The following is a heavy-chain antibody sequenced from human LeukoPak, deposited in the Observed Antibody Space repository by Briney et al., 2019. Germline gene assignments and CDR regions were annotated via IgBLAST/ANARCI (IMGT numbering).Heavy chain of an antibody. CDR2: TRNKANSYTT. CDR3: ARGPDRYYYDSSGYNDY. J-gene: IGHJ4*02. Sequence: GGSLRLSCAASGFTFSDHYMDWVRQAPGKGLEWVGRTRNKANSYTTEYAASVKGRFTISRDDSKNSLYLQMNSLKTEDTAVYYCARGPDRYYYDSSGYNDYWGQGTLVTVSS. D-gene: IGHD3-22*01. V-gene: IGHV3-72*01. CDR1: GFTFSDHY.